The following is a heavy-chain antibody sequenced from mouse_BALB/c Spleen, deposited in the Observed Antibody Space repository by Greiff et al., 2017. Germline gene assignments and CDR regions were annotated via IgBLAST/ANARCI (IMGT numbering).Heavy chain of an antibody. V-gene: IGHV5-6*01. J-gene: IGHJ2*01. CDR1: GFTFSSYG. CDR2: ISSGGSYT. D-gene: IGHD2-1*01. Sequence: EVKLMESGGDLVKPGGSLKLSCAASGFTFSSYGMSWVRQTPDKRLEWVATISSGGSYTYYPDSVKGRFTISRDNAKNTLYLQMSSLKSEDTAMYYCARRDGNYGDYFDYWGQGTTLTVSS. CDR3: ARRDGNYGDYFDY.